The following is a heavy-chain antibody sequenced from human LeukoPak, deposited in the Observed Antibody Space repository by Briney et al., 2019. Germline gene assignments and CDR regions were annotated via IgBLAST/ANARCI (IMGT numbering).Heavy chain of an antibody. CDR1: GFTFSDYY. J-gene: IGHJ4*02. CDR3: ARALLPRRILTAPDY. V-gene: IGHV3-11*04. CDR2: ISSSGSTI. D-gene: IGHD3-9*01. Sequence: KTGGSLRLSCAASGFTFSDYYMSWIRQAPGKGLEWVSYISSSGSTIYYADSVKGRFTISRDNAKNSLYLQMNSLRAEDTAVYYCARALLPRRILTAPDYWGQGTLVTVSS.